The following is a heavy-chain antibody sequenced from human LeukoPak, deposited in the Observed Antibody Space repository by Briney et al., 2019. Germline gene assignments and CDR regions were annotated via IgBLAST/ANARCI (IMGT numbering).Heavy chain of an antibody. J-gene: IGHJ4*02. CDR3: ARVGRGYCSGGSCYLFDH. CDR2: SRNKANSYTT. CDR1: GFMFSDHY. D-gene: IGHD2-15*01. Sequence: GGSLRLSCAASGFMFSDHYMDWVRQAPGKGLEWVGRSRNKANSYTTEYAASVKGRFTISRDDSKNSVYLQMNSLKTEDTAVYYCARVGRGYCSGGSCYLFDHWGQGTLVTVS. V-gene: IGHV3-72*01.